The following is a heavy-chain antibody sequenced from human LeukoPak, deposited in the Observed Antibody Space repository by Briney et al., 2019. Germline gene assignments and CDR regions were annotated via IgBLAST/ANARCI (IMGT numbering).Heavy chain of an antibody. Sequence: GGSLRLSCAASGFTFRSYLMHWVRQAPGKGLEWVAVISYDGSNKYYADAVKGRITISRDNAKNSLYLQMNSLRAEDTAVYYCARDRRMTTVTTGTLDAFDIWGQGTMVTVSS. CDR1: GFTFRSYL. CDR3: ARDRRMTTVTTGTLDAFDI. V-gene: IGHV3-30*04. CDR2: ISYDGSNK. J-gene: IGHJ3*02. D-gene: IGHD4-17*01.